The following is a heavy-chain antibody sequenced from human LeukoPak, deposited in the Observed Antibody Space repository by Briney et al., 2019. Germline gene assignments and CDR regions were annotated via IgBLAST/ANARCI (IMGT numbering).Heavy chain of an antibody. CDR2: IYHSGST. V-gene: IGHV4-4*02. D-gene: IGHD3-3*01. CDR3: ARRLRFLAYYGMDV. J-gene: IGHJ6*02. CDR1: GGSISSSNW. Sequence: PSETLSLTCAVSGGSISSSNWWSWVRQPPGKGLEWIGEIYHSGSTNYNPSLKSRVTISVDKSKNQFSLKLSSETAADTAVYYCARRLRFLAYYGMDVWGQGTTVTVSS.